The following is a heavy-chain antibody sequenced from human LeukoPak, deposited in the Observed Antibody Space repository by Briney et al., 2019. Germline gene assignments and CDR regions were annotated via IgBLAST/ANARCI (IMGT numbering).Heavy chain of an antibody. CDR3: TILFAWYFDY. CDR1: GFTFSSYW. Sequence: GGSLRLSCAASGFTFSSYWMHWVRQAPGKGLEWVGRIRPETDGGTTDYAAPVKGRFTISRDHSKNTLYLQMDSLKIEDTAVYYCTILFAWYFDYWAHGTLVTVSS. J-gene: IGHJ4*01. V-gene: IGHV3-15*01. D-gene: IGHD2/OR15-2a*01. CDR2: IRPETDGGTT.